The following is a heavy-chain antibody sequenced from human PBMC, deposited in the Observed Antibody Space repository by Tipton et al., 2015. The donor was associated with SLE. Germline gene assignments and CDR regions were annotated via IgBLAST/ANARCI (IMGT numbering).Heavy chain of an antibody. Sequence: TLSLTCTVSGGSISSYYWSWIRQPPGKGLEWIGSIYYSGSTYYNPSLKSRVTISVDTSKNQFSLKLSSVTAADTAVYYCARAPQGGDYVEAFDIWGQGTMVTVSS. CDR2: IYYSGST. CDR3: ARAPQGGDYVEAFDI. J-gene: IGHJ3*02. D-gene: IGHD4-17*01. V-gene: IGHV4-59*12. CDR1: GGSISSYY.